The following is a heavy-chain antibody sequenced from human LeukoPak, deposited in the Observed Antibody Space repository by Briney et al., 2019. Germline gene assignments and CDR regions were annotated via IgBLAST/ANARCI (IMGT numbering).Heavy chain of an antibody. CDR2: ISAYNGNT. D-gene: IGHD3-22*01. J-gene: IGHJ4*02. V-gene: IGHV1-18*01. Sequence: ASVKVSCKASGYPFKTYGIRWVRQAPGQGLEWMGWISAYNGNTNYAQNLQGRVTMTTDTSTSTAYMELRSLRSDDTAVYYCARPYYYDGYFDYWGQGTLVTVSS. CDR3: ARPYYYDGYFDY. CDR1: GYPFKTYG.